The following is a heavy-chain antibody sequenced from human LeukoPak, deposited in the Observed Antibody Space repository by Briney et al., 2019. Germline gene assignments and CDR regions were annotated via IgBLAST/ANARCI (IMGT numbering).Heavy chain of an antibody. J-gene: IGHJ6*03. CDR3: ASPNGNSYYYYMDV. CDR2: IYYSGST. D-gene: IGHD2-8*01. V-gene: IGHV4-39*01. Sequence: SETLSLTCTVSGGSISSSSYYWGWIRQPPGKGLEWIGSIYYSGSTYYNPSLKSRVTISVDTSKNQFSLKLSSVTAADTAVYYCASPNGNSYYYYMDVWGKGTTVTVSS. CDR1: GGSISSSSYY.